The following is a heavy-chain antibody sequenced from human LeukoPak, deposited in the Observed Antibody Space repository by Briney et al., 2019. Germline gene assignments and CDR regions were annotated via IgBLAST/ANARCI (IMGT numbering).Heavy chain of an antibody. J-gene: IGHJ4*02. D-gene: IGHD3-22*01. V-gene: IGHV1-2*06. CDR1: GYTFTGYY. CDR2: INPNSGGT. CDR3: ARELSGFYYDSSGSFDY. Sequence: ASVKVSCKASGYTFTGYYMHWVRQAPGQGLEWMGRINPNSGGTNYAQKFQGRVTMTRDTSISTAYMELSRLRSDDTAVYYCARELSGFYYDSSGSFDYWGQGTPVTVSS.